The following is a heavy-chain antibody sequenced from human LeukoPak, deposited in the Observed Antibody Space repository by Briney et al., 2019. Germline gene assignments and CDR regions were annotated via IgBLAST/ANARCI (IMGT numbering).Heavy chain of an antibody. D-gene: IGHD1-26*01. CDR3: ARSLGTLVGATTDY. Sequence: PSETLSLTCTVSGGSISSSSYYWGWIRQPPGKGLEWIGSIYYSGSTYYNPSLKSRVTISVDTSKNQFSLKLSSVTAADTAVYYCARSLGTLVGATTDYWGQGTLVTVSS. CDR1: GGSISSSSYY. J-gene: IGHJ4*02. V-gene: IGHV4-39*07. CDR2: IYYSGST.